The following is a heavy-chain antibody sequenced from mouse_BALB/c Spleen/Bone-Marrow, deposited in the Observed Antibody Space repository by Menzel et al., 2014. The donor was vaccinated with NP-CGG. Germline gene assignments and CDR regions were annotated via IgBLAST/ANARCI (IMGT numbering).Heavy chain of an antibody. CDR3: VLITPVVSDY. V-gene: IGHV1-7*01. Sequence: VQLQQSGAELAKPGASVKMSCKASGYTFTTYWMHWVKQRPGQGLEWIGYINPSTGYTEYIQKFKGKATLTADKSSSTAYMQLNSLTSEDSSVYYCVLITPVVSDYWGQGTTLTVSS. J-gene: IGHJ2*01. CDR2: INPSTGYT. D-gene: IGHD1-1*01. CDR1: GYTFTTYW.